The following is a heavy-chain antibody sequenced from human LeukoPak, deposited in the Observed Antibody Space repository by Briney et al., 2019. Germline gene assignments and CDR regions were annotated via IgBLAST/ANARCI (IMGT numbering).Heavy chain of an antibody. Sequence: MTGGPLRLSCVPSGFIFPNAWMHCVPHPPEKGREGCGRIKNKNSGRTTNYIAPVKGRFTISRDDSRNTLYLEMDSLKTDDTAIYYCVTDGGLLPYYFTYWGQGTLVTVSS. D-gene: IGHD3-10*01. CDR3: VTDGGLLPYYFTY. V-gene: IGHV3-15*01. J-gene: IGHJ1*01. CDR1: GFIFPNAW. CDR2: IKNKNSGRTT.